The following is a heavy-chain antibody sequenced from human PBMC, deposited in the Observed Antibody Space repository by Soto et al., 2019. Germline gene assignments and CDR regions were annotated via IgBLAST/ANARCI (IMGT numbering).Heavy chain of an antibody. D-gene: IGHD1-1*01. J-gene: IGHJ5*02. Sequence: QVQLPQSGAEVKKPGASVKVSCKASGYTFTGYFMHWVRQAPGEGLEWMGWINPNSGATKYAPKFQGRVTMTRDTSNRTAYLELSRLTSDDTAIYYCARGGGTTLAPLPWGQGTPVTVSS. CDR2: INPNSGAT. CDR1: GYTFTGYF. CDR3: ARGGGTTLAPLP. V-gene: IGHV1-2*02.